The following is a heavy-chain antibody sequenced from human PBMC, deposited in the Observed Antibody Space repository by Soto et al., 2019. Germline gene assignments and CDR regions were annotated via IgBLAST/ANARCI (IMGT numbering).Heavy chain of an antibody. CDR1: GYSFTSYW. J-gene: IGHJ6*03. D-gene: IGHD3-10*01. CDR3: ARIMVRGVIVTAYYYMDV. Sequence: PGESLKISCKGSGYSFTSYWIGWVRQMPGKGLEWMGIIYPGDSDTRYSPSLQGQVTISADKSISTAYLQWSSLKASDTAMYYCARIMVRGVIVTAYYYMDVWGKGTTVTVSS. CDR2: IYPGDSDT. V-gene: IGHV5-51*01.